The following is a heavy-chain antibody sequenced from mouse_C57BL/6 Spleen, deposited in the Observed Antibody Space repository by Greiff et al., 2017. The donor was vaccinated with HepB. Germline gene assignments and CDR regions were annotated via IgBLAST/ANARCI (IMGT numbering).Heavy chain of an antibody. CDR1: GYTFTSYT. D-gene: IGHD1-1*01. Sequence: VQLQQSGAELARPGASVKMSCKASGYTFTSYTMHWVNQRPGKGLEWIGYINPSSGYTKYNQNFKDKATLTADKSSSTAYMQLSSLTSEDTAVYYCARHGIYYYGSSGGYYFDYWGQGTTLTVSS. J-gene: IGHJ2*01. CDR2: INPSSGYT. V-gene: IGHV1-4*01. CDR3: ARHGIYYYGSSGGYYFDY.